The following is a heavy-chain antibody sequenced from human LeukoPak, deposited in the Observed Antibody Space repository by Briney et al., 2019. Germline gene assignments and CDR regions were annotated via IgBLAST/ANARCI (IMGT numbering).Heavy chain of an antibody. CDR1: GYTFTSYD. CDR2: MNPNSGNT. D-gene: IGHD5-12*01. V-gene: IGHV1-8*03. Sequence: GASVKVSCKASGYTFTSYDINWVRQATGQGLEWMGWMNPNSGNTGYAQKFQGRVTITRNTSISTAYMELSSLRSDDTAVYYCARDRPYSGYVGKFDYWGQGTLVTVSS. CDR3: ARDRPYSGYVGKFDY. J-gene: IGHJ4*02.